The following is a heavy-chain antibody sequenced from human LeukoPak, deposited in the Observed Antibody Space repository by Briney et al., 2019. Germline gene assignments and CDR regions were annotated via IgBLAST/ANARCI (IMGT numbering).Heavy chain of an antibody. Sequence: PSEALSLTCAVYGGSFRGYYWSWIRQPPGKGRECIGEINHSGSNNYNPSLKSRVTISVDTSKNQFYLKLSSVTAADTAVYYCAMSDVVVPAANWFDPWGQGTLVTVSS. CDR1: GGSFRGYY. J-gene: IGHJ5*02. V-gene: IGHV4-34*01. CDR2: INHSGSN. D-gene: IGHD2-2*01. CDR3: AMSDVVVPAANWFDP.